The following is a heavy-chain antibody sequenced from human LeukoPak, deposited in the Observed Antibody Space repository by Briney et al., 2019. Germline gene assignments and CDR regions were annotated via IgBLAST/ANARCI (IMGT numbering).Heavy chain of an antibody. D-gene: IGHD6-13*01. Sequence: SETLSLTCTVSGYSISSGYYWGWIRPPPGKGLEWIGNIYHGGSTYYNPSLKSRVTMSGDTSKNQFSLNLSSVTAADTAVYYCARVTSSSWFEGYFDYWGQGTLDTVSS. CDR2: IYHGGST. CDR1: GYSISSGYY. V-gene: IGHV4-38-2*02. J-gene: IGHJ4*02. CDR3: ARVTSSSWFEGYFDY.